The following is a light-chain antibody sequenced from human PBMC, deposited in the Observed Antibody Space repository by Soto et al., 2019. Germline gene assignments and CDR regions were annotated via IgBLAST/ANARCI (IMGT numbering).Light chain of an antibody. CDR3: AAWDDTVNGLV. CDR2: RAD. Sequence: QLVLTQSPSASGTPGQRVTISCSGSSANIGSNYVYWYQQFPGTAPRLLIYRADQRPSGVPDRFSGSKSGTSASLAISGLRSEDEAEYYCAAWDDTVNGLVFGGGTKLTVL. V-gene: IGLV1-47*01. CDR1: SANIGSNY. J-gene: IGLJ2*01.